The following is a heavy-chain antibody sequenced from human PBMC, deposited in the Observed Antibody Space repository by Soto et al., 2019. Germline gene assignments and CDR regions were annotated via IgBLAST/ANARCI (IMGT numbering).Heavy chain of an antibody. Sequence: EVQLLESGGGLVQPGGSLRLSCAASGFTFSSYAMSWVRQAPGKGLEWVSAISGSGGSTYYADSVKGRFTISRDNSKNTLYLQMNSLRAEDTAVYYCTKARGVWGGSYYYWGQGTLVTVSS. J-gene: IGHJ4*02. CDR3: TKARGVWGGSYYY. CDR1: GFTFSSYA. D-gene: IGHD1-26*01. CDR2: ISGSGGST. V-gene: IGHV3-23*01.